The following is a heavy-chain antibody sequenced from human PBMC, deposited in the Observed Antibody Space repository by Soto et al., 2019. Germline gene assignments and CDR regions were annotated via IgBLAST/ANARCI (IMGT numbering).Heavy chain of an antibody. CDR3: ARGTHYYDTSGPSDY. V-gene: IGHV3-74*01. CDR2: INFDGSSK. CDR1: VFTFSRYW. D-gene: IGHD3-22*01. J-gene: IGHJ4*02. Sequence: GGPLRLSCAASVFTFSRYWTHWSRPAPGNGLVLVSRINFDGSSKTYADSVQGLFTISRHNAKKTLYPQMNSLSAEDTAVYYFARGTHYYDTSGPSDYWGQGTLVTVSS.